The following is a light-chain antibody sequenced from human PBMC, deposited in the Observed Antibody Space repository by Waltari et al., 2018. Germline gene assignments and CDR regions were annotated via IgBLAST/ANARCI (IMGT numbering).Light chain of an antibody. CDR1: QGISNN. CDR2: TSS. CDR3: QKYNSAPLT. Sequence: DIQMTQSPSSLSASVGDRVTITCRASQGISNNLAWYQQKPGKVPKLLIYTSSTLQSGVPSRFSGSGSATDFTLTISSLQPEDVATYYCQKYNSAPLTFGQGTKVEIK. V-gene: IGKV1-27*01. J-gene: IGKJ1*01.